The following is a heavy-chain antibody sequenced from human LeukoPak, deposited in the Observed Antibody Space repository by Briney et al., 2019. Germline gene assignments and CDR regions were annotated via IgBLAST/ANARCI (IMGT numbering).Heavy chain of an antibody. CDR2: IYYSGST. CDR1: GGSISSHY. CDR3: ARVVDDFWSGGMLGYFDF. D-gene: IGHD3-3*01. J-gene: IGHJ4*02. Sequence: SETLSLTCNVSGGSISSHYWSWVRQPPGKGLEWIGYIYYSGSTNYNPSVRSRVTISVDTSKNQFPLKLNSVTAADTAVYYCARVVDDFWSGGMLGYFDFWGQGTLVIVSS. V-gene: IGHV4-59*11.